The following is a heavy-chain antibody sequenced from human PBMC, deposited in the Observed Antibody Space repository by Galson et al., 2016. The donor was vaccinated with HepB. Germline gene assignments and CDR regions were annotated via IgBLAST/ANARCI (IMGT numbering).Heavy chain of an antibody. CDR3: ARDRRHNYAFFDS. D-gene: IGHD3-16*01. Sequence: SLRLSCAASGFIFNNFGMHWVRQAPGKGLEWVAVISPDGSKIYYADSVKGRFTISRDNAKNLLYLQMNSLRDEDTAVYYCARDRRHNYAFFDSWGQGTPIAVSS. CDR1: GFIFNNFG. CDR2: ISPDGSKI. V-gene: IGHV3-30*03. J-gene: IGHJ4*02.